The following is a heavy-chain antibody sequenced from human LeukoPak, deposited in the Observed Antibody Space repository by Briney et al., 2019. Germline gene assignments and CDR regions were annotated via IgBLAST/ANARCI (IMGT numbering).Heavy chain of an antibody. J-gene: IGHJ4*02. CDR3: ARQRFDYYDSSGYYYGFDY. V-gene: IGHV4-39*07. D-gene: IGHD3-22*01. CDR2: AYYSGST. CDR1: GGSISSSSYY. Sequence: SETLSLTCTVSGGSISSSSYYWGWIRQPPGKGLEWIGSAYYSGSTYHNPSLKSRVTIPVDTSKNQFSLKLSSVTAADTAVYYCARQRFDYYDSSGYYYGFDYWGQGTLVTVSS.